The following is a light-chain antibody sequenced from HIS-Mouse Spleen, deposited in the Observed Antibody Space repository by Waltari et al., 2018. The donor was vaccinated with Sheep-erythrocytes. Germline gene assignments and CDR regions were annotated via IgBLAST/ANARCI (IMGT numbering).Light chain of an antibody. J-gene: IGLJ1*01. CDR3: QAWDSSTYV. CDR1: KLGDKY. V-gene: IGLV3-1*01. CDR2: QDS. Sequence: SYELTQPPSVSVSPGQPASITCPGAKLGDKYACWYQQKPGQSHVLVIYQDSKRPSGIPERFSGSNSGNTATLTISGTQAMDEADYYCQAWDSSTYVFGTGTKVTVL.